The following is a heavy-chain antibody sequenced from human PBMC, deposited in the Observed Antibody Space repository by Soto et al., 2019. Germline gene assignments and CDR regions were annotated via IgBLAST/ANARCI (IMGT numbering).Heavy chain of an antibody. CDR3: ARGRYGDY. Sequence: QVHLVQSGAEVKKPGASVKVSCKGSGYAFTTYGITWVRQAPGQGLEWMGWISAHNGNTNYAQKLQGRVTVTRDTSTSTAYMELRSLRFDDTAAYYCARGRYGDYWGQGALVTVSS. V-gene: IGHV1-18*01. CDR2: ISAHNGNT. CDR1: GYAFTTYG. J-gene: IGHJ4*02. D-gene: IGHD1-1*01.